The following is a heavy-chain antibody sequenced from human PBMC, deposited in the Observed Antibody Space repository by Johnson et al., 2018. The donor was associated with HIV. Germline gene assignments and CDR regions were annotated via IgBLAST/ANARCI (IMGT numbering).Heavy chain of an antibody. CDR2: IWNDGSNK. CDR1: GFTLSNYG. J-gene: IGHJ3*02. Sequence: QVQLVESGGGVVQPGRSLRLSCAASGFTLSNYGMHWVRQAPGKGLERVAVIWNDGSNKYYPNYVTGRFTISRDNSNNTLYLQMNSLRAEDTAVYYCAQEKFEWELGAFDILGQGTMVTVSS. V-gene: IGHV3-33*06. CDR3: AQEKFEWELGAFDI. D-gene: IGHD1-26*01.